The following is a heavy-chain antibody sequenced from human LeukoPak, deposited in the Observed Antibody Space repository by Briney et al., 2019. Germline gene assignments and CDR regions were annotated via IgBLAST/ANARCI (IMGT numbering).Heavy chain of an antibody. J-gene: IGHJ4*02. CDR3: AKSPRIAVAGTKVIFDY. Sequence: GGSLRLSCAASGFTFSSYAMSWVRQAPGKGLEWVSAISGSGGSTYYADSVKGRFTISRDNSKNTMYLQMNSLRAEDTAVYYCAKSPRIAVAGTKVIFDYWGQGTLVTVSS. CDR2: ISGSGGST. V-gene: IGHV3-23*01. CDR1: GFTFSSYA. D-gene: IGHD6-19*01.